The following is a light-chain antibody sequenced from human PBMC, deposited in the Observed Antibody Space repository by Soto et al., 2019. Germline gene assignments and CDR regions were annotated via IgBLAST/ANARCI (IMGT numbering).Light chain of an antibody. Sequence: QSVLTQPASVSGSPGQSITISCTGTSSDVGGYNYVSWYQQHPGKAPKLMIYEVSNRPSGVSNRFSGSKSGSTASLTISGLQAEDEADYYCSSYTSSSTHVVFGGGTQLTVL. V-gene: IGLV2-14*01. CDR2: EVS. CDR1: SSDVGGYNY. CDR3: SSYTSSSTHVV. J-gene: IGLJ2*01.